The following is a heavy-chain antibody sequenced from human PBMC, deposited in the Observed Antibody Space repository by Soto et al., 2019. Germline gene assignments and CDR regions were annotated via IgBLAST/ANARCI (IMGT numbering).Heavy chain of an antibody. D-gene: IGHD2-15*01. CDR1: GYTFTSYG. V-gene: IGHV1-18*01. J-gene: IGHJ4*02. Sequence: ASVKVSCKASGYTFTSYGISWVRQAPGQGLEWMGWISAYNGNTNYAQKLQGRVTMTTDTSTSTAYMELRSLRSDDTAVYYRARDRAIAGYCSSGSCYPGLSRDYWGQGTLVTVSS. CDR2: ISAYNGNT. CDR3: ARDRAIAGYCSSGSCYPGLSRDY.